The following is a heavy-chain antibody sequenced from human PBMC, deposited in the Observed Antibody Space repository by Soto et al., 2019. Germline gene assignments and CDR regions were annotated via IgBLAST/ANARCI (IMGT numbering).Heavy chain of an antibody. V-gene: IGHV3-48*02. J-gene: IGHJ5*02. Sequence: EVQLVESGGGLVQPGGSLRLSCAAYGFTFNSYSMNWVRQAPGKGLEWVSYISSSSTTKYYTNSVKGRFTISRDNAKNSLYLQMTSLSDHDTAVYYCARPSSGWEKGFDPWGQGTLVTVSS. CDR2: ISSSSTTK. CDR1: GFTFNSYS. D-gene: IGHD6-19*01. CDR3: ARPSSGWEKGFDP.